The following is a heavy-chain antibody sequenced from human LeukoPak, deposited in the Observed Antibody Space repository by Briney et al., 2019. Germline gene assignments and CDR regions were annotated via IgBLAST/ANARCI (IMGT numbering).Heavy chain of an antibody. D-gene: IGHD4-17*01. CDR2: IIPILGIA. V-gene: IGHV1-69*04. Sequence: ASVKVSCKASGGTFSSYAISWVRQAPGQGLEWMGRIIPILGIANYAQKFQGRVTITADKSTSTAYMELSSLRSEDTAVYYCARDNAVIYGDYVDYWGQGTLVTVSS. CDR1: GGTFSSYA. J-gene: IGHJ4*02. CDR3: ARDNAVIYGDYVDY.